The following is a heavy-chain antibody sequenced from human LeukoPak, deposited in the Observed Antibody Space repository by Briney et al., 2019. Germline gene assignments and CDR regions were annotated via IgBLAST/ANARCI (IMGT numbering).Heavy chain of an antibody. V-gene: IGHV1-2*02. Sequence: ASVKVSCKASGYTFTGYYMHWVRQAPGQGLEWMGWINPNSGGTNYAQKFQGRVTMTRDTSISTAYMEQSRLRSDDTAVYYCARGYCSGGSCYDWFDPWGQGTLVTVSS. D-gene: IGHD2-15*01. CDR1: GYTFTGYY. J-gene: IGHJ5*02. CDR3: ARGYCSGGSCYDWFDP. CDR2: INPNSGGT.